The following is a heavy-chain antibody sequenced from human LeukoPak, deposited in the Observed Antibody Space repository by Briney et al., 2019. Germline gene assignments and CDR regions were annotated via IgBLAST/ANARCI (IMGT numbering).Heavy chain of an antibody. D-gene: IGHD1-26*01. CDR2: MNPNSGNT. CDR3: ARATRGVGATILYYYYYMDV. Sequence: ASVTVSCEASGYTFTSYDINWVRQATGQGLEWMGWMNPNSGNTGYAQKFQGRVTITRNTSISTAYMELSSLRSEDTAVYYCARATRGVGATILYYYYYMDVWGKGTTVTVSS. V-gene: IGHV1-8*03. CDR1: GYTFTSYD. J-gene: IGHJ6*03.